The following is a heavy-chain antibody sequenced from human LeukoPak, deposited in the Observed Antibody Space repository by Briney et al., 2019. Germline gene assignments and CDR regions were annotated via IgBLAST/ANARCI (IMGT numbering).Heavy chain of an antibody. CDR3: ARGDAYYFDY. V-gene: IGHV3-53*01. CDR2: IYSGGST. CDR1: GFTVSSNF. Sequence: GGSLRLSCAASGFTVSSNFMSWVRQAPGKGLEWVSVIYSGGSTYYADSVKSRFTISRDNSKNTLYLQMNSLRAEDTAVYYCARGDAYYFDYWGQGTLVTVSS. J-gene: IGHJ4*02.